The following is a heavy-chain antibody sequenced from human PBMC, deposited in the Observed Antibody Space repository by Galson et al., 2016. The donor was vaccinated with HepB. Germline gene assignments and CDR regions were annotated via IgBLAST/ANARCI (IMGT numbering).Heavy chain of an antibody. CDR3: AKDGGPEYGGSSRAPYYCDY. J-gene: IGHJ4*02. CDR1: GFTFNAYA. V-gene: IGHV3-23*01. CDR2: ISSSGDRV. Sequence: SLRLSCAASGFTFNAYAMSRVRQAPGKGLEWVSAISSSGDRVYYAYSVKGRFTISRDNSKNTLYLQMNSLRAEDAAVYYCAKDGGPEYGGSSRAPYYCDYWGQGTLVTVSS. D-gene: IGHD6-6*01.